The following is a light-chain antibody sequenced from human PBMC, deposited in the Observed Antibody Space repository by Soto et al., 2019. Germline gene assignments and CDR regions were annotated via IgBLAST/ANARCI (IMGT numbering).Light chain of an antibody. Sequence: QSVVTQPPSASGTPGQMVTISCSGSSSNIGINYVFWYQHLPGAAPKLLIFSNNQRASGVPDRFSGSKSGNTASLTVSGLQAEDEADYYCSSYAGSNNYVFGTGTKVTVL. CDR2: SNN. J-gene: IGLJ1*01. CDR3: SSYAGSNNYV. V-gene: IGLV1-47*02. CDR1: SSNIGINY.